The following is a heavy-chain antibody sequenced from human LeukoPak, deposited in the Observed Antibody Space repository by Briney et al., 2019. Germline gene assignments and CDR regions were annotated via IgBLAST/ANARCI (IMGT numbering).Heavy chain of an antibody. CDR2: ISAYNGNT. CDR1: GYTFTSYG. D-gene: IGHD1-1*01. Sequence: ASVKVSCKASGYTFTSYGISWVRQAPGQGLEWMGWISAYNGNTNYAQKLQGRVTMTTDTSTSTAYMELSRLRSDDTAVYYCARRERQRITLDAFDIWGQGTMVTVSS. V-gene: IGHV1-18*01. CDR3: ARRERQRITLDAFDI. J-gene: IGHJ3*02.